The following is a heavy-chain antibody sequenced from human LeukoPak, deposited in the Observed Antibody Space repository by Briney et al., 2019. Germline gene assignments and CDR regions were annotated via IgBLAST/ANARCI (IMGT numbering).Heavy chain of an antibody. Sequence: SGGSLRLSCAASGFTFSSYSMNWVRQAPGKGLEWVSSISSSSSYIYYADSVKGRFTISRDNSKNTLYLQMNSLRAEDTAVYYCARDSDSSGYYYFDYWGRGTLVTVSS. CDR1: GFTFSSYS. J-gene: IGHJ4*02. CDR2: ISSSSSYI. V-gene: IGHV3-21*01. D-gene: IGHD3-22*01. CDR3: ARDSDSSGYYYFDY.